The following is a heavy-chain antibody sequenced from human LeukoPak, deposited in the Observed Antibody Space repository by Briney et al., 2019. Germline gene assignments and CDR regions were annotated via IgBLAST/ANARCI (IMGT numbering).Heavy chain of an antibody. CDR1: GYTFTGYY. CDR2: INPNSGGT. D-gene: IGHD3-9*01. J-gene: IGHJ3*02. Sequence: GASVKVSCKASGYTFTGYYMHWVRQAPGQGLEWMGWINPNSGGTNYAQKFQGRVTMTRDTSISTAYMELSRLRSDDTAVYYCARSPVLRYFDWNHAFDIWGQGTMVTVSS. CDR3: ARSPVLRYFDWNHAFDI. V-gene: IGHV1-2*02.